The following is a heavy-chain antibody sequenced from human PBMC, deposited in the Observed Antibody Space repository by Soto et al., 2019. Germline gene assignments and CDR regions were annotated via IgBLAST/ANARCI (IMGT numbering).Heavy chain of an antibody. V-gene: IGHV3-30*04. D-gene: IGHD6-19*01. CDR1: GFSFSSYA. J-gene: IGHJ5*02. CDR3: ARDMYSSDYFVKWFEP. Sequence: VESGGGVVQPGRSLRLSCTASGFSFSSYAMYWFRQPPGKGLEWVAVISKDGMNKNYADSVKGRVTVSRDNANYSLDLQLNSLRGEDTAMYYCARDMYSSDYFVKWFEPWGQGTLVTVSS. CDR2: ISKDGMNK.